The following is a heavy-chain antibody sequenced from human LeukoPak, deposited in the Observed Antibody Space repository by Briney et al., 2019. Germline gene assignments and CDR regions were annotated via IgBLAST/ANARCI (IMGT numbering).Heavy chain of an antibody. D-gene: IGHD1-1*01. CDR1: GVSISRFY. J-gene: IGHJ4*02. CDR3: VQTTGWPGFDY. V-gene: IGHV4-4*09. CDR2: IYSGVPT. Sequence: PSETLSLTCTTTGVSISRFYWSWVRQPPGKGLEWIGNIYSGVPTYFNPSLKSRVVISVDTSKNQFSLNLTSVTAADTAMYYCVQTTGWPGFDYWGQGILVTVSS.